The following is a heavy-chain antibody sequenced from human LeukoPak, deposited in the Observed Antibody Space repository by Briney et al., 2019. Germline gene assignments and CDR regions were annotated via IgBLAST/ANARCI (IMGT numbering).Heavy chain of an antibody. Sequence: SETLSLTCAVYGGSFSGYYWSWIRQPPGKGLEWIGEINHSGSTNYNPSLKSRVTISVDTSKNQFSLKLTSVTAADTAMYSCAREVRSGYFYFDYWGQGTLVTVSS. CDR3: AREVRSGYFYFDY. D-gene: IGHD5-12*01. CDR1: GGSFSGYY. CDR2: INHSGST. J-gene: IGHJ4*02. V-gene: IGHV4-34*01.